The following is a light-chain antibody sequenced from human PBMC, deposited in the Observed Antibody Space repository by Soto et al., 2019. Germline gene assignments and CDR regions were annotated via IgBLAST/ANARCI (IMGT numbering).Light chain of an antibody. V-gene: IGKV1D-13*01. CDR2: DAS. CDR1: QGISTA. J-gene: IGKJ2*03. CDR3: QQFHHYPYS. Sequence: AIQLTQSPSSLSASVGERVTITCRASQGISTALAWYQQKPGKAPEFLIFDASMLGPGVPSRFSGSGATTDFTLTSSSLHPEDFATYSCQQFHHYPYSFGQGTKVEI.